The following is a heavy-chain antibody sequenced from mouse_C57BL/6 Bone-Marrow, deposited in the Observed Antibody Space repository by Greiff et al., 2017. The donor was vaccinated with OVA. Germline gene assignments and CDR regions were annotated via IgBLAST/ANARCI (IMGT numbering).Heavy chain of an antibody. CDR1: GYTFTDYY. D-gene: IGHD4-1*01. V-gene: IGHV1-19*01. CDR3: ARRPNWVYFDY. CDR2: INPYNGGT. Sequence: VQLQQSGPVLVKPGASVKMSCKASGYTFTDYYMNWVKQSHGKSLEWIGVINPYNGGTSYNQKFKGKATLTVDKSSSTAYMELNSLTSEDSAVYYGARRPNWVYFDYWGQGTTLTVSS. J-gene: IGHJ2*01.